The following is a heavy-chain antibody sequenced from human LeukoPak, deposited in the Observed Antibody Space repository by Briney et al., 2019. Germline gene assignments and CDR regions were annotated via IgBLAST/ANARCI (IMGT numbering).Heavy chain of an antibody. Sequence: PGGSLRLSCAASGFTFSSYSMNWVRQAPGKGLEWVSSISSSSSYMYYADSVRGRFTISRDNAKNSLYLQMNSLRAEDTAVYYCARHRGIGSGLDYWGQGTLVTVSS. CDR1: GFTFSSYS. J-gene: IGHJ4*02. V-gene: IGHV3-21*01. CDR2: ISSSSSYM. D-gene: IGHD6-19*01. CDR3: ARHRGIGSGLDY.